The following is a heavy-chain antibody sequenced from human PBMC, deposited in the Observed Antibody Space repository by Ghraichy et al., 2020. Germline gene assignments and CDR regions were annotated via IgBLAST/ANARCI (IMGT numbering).Heavy chain of an antibody. D-gene: IGHD4-23*01. Sequence: SETLSLTCTVSGGSISSYYWSWIRQPAGKGLEWIGRIYTSGSTNYNPSLKSRVTMSVDTYKNQFSLKLSSVTAADTAVYYCARDLGADYGGNSCYFDYGDQGTRVPGTS. CDR1: GGSISSYY. V-gene: IGHV4-4*07. J-gene: IGHJ4*02. CDR3: ARDLGADYGGNSCYFDY. CDR2: IYTSGST.